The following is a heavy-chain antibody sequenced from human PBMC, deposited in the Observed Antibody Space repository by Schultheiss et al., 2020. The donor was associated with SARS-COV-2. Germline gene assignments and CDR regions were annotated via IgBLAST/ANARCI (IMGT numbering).Heavy chain of an antibody. CDR3: ASTSDIVVALAST. J-gene: IGHJ1*01. Sequence: LRLSCTVSGGSISSGGYYWSWIRQHPGKGLEWIGYIYYSGDTSYNPSLKSRVTISGDTSKNQFSLKLRSVTATDTAVYYCASTSDIVVALASTWGQGTLVTVSS. CDR2: IYYSGDT. D-gene: IGHD2-15*01. V-gene: IGHV4-31*03. CDR1: GGSISSGGYY.